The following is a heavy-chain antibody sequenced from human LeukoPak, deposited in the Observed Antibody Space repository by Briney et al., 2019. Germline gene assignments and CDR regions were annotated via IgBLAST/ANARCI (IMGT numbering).Heavy chain of an antibody. CDR1: GGSISSHY. CDR3: ARHYYDSSGYYRAYYFDY. CDR2: IYYSGST. V-gene: IGHV4-59*11. D-gene: IGHD3-22*01. J-gene: IGHJ4*02. Sequence: SETLSLTCTVSGGSISSHYWSWIRQPPGKGLGGIGYIYYSGSTNYNPSLKSRVTISVDTSKNQFSLKLSSVTAADTAVYYCARHYYDSSGYYRAYYFDYWGQGTLVTVSS.